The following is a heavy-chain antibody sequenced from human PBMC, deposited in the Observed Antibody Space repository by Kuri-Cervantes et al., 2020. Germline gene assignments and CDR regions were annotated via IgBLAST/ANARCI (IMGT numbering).Heavy chain of an antibody. D-gene: IGHD1-26*01. Sequence: GESLKISCAASGFTFTNYWMTWVRQAPGEGLEWVANIKQDESEKYYVDSVKGRFTISRDNAKNSLDLQMNSLRVEDTAVYYCASGGGLQWGVMGGYYYYGMDVWGQGTTVTVS. CDR1: GFTFTNYW. V-gene: IGHV3-7*01. CDR2: IKQDESEK. J-gene: IGHJ6*02. CDR3: ASGGGLQWGVMGGYYYYGMDV.